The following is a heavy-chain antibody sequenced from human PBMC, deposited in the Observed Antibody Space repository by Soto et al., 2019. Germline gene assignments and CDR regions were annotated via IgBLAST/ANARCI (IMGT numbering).Heavy chain of an antibody. V-gene: IGHV4-59*11. CDR3: ARIRYSGSSGNAFDI. J-gene: IGHJ3*02. CDR1: CISIFFHY. D-gene: IGHD1-26*01. CDR2: IYYNGNT. Sequence: PSGTLSLTCPFYCISIFFHYWNWIRQSQGKGLEWIGYIYYNGNTNYNPSLKSRVTISIDTSKNQFSLKLTSVTAADTAVYYCARIRYSGSSGNAFDIWGQGTMVS.